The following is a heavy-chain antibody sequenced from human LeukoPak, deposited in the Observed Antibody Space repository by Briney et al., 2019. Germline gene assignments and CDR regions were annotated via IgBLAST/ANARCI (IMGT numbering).Heavy chain of an antibody. Sequence: SVKVSCKASGGTFSSYAISWVRQAPGQGLEWMGGIIPIFGTANYAQKFQGRATITADESTSTAYMELSSLRSEDTAVYYCARYPLSYTGNWHYFFDYWGQGTLLTVSS. J-gene: IGHJ4*02. CDR1: GGTFSSYA. CDR2: IIPIFGTA. V-gene: IGHV1-69*13. D-gene: IGHD1-7*01. CDR3: ARYPLSYTGNWHYFFDY.